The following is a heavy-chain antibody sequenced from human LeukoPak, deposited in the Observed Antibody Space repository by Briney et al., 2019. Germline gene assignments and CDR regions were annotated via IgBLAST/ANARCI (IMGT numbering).Heavy chain of an antibody. CDR1: GFTFSSYG. Sequence: GGSLRLSCAASGFTFSSYGMHWVRQAPGKGLERVAVIWFDGSDKYYADSVKGRLTSSRDNSKNTLYLQMNSLRAEDTAVYYCARDGYSGYDFYFDYWGQGSLVTVSS. CDR2: IWFDGSDK. V-gene: IGHV3-33*01. J-gene: IGHJ4*02. CDR3: ARDGYSGYDFYFDY. D-gene: IGHD5-12*01.